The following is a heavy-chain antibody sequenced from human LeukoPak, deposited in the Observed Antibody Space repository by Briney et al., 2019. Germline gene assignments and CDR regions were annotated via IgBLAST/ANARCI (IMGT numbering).Heavy chain of an antibody. CDR3: AREAVMPVAPVKIGTSDRPLYEYYGLDV. Sequence: SVKLSCKATGGTCSGYAISWVRQAPGQGLEWMGRIIPILGIANYAQKFQGRVTITADKSTSTAYMELSSLRSEDTAVYYCAREAVMPVAPVKIGTSDRPLYEYYGLDVWGQGTTVTVS. J-gene: IGHJ6*02. CDR1: GGTCSGYA. CDR2: IIPILGIA. D-gene: IGHD1/OR15-1a*01. V-gene: IGHV1-69*04.